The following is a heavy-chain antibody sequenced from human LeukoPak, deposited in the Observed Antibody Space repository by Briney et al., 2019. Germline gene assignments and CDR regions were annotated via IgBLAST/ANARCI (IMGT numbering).Heavy chain of an antibody. V-gene: IGHV1-24*01. D-gene: IGHD6-19*01. CDR2: FDPEDGET. J-gene: IGHJ4*02. Sequence: ASVKVSCKVSGYTLTELSMHWVRLAPGKGLEWVGGFDPEDGETIYAQKFQGRVTMTEDTSTDTAYMELSSLRSEDTAVYYCATGIHSSGWYGFDYWGQGTLVTVSS. CDR1: GYTLTELS. CDR3: ATGIHSSGWYGFDY.